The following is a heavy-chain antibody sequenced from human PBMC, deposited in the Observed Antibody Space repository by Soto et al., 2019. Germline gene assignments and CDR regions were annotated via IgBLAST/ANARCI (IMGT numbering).Heavy chain of an antibody. CDR3: ARDRHGMDV. CDR1: GFTFRIYS. CDR2: MWYDGTNK. V-gene: IGHV3-33*01. Sequence: GGSLRLSCAASGFTFRIYSMHWVRQSPGKGLEWVAVMWYDGTNKYYGESVKGRFTISRDNSENTLYLQMNSLRAEDTAVYYCARDRHGMDVWGQGTTVTVSS. J-gene: IGHJ6*02.